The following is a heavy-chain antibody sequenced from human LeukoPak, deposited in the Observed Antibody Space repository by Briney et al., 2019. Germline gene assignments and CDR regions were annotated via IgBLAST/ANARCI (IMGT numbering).Heavy chain of an antibody. CDR3: ASGAGYSFDY. Sequence: PSETLSLTCTVSGGSITSYYWSWIRQPPGKGLEWIGYVYHSGSTNYNPSLKSRVTISLNMSKNHFSLKLSSVTAADTAVYYCASGAGYSFDYWGQGALVTVSS. J-gene: IGHJ4*02. CDR1: GGSITSYY. D-gene: IGHD4-11*01. V-gene: IGHV4-59*01. CDR2: VYHSGST.